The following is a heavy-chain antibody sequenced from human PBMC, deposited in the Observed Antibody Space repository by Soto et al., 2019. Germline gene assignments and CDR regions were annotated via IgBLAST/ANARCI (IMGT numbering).Heavy chain of an antibody. CDR3: ARDCSGGSCYSGYWFDP. CDR1: GGTFSSYT. J-gene: IGHJ5*02. CDR2: IIPILGIA. V-gene: IGHV1-69*04. D-gene: IGHD2-15*01. Sequence: ASVKVSCKASGGTFSSYTISWVRQAPGQGLEWMGRIIPILGIANYAQKFQGRVTITADKSTSTAYMELSSLRSEDTAVYYCARDCSGGSCYSGYWFDPWGQGTLVTVSS.